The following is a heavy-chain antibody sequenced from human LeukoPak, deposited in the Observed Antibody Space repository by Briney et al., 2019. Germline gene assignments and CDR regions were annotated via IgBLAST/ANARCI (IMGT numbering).Heavy chain of an antibody. Sequence: PGRSLRLSCAAPGFTFSSYGMHWVRQAPGKGLEWVAVIWYDGSNKYYADSVKGRFTISRDNSKNTLYLQMNSLRAEDTAVYYCARGKYYYDSSGISIDYWGQGTLVTVSS. V-gene: IGHV3-33*01. CDR1: GFTFSSYG. J-gene: IGHJ4*02. D-gene: IGHD3-22*01. CDR2: IWYDGSNK. CDR3: ARGKYYYDSSGISIDY.